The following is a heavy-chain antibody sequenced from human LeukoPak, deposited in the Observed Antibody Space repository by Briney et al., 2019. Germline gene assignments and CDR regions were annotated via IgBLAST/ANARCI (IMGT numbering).Heavy chain of an antibody. V-gene: IGHV6-1*01. D-gene: IGHD2-21*01. CDR3: TRGKYSGFDI. J-gene: IGHJ3*02. CDR2: TYLRSKWYN. Sequence: PSQTLSLTCAISGVTVVTNNVAWNWLRPSPSRGLVWLGRTYLRSKWYNDYAVSVKSRIPINPDTSRNHFSLQLNSVIPEDTAVYYCTRGKYSGFDIWGQGTMVTVSS. CDR1: GVTVVTNNVA.